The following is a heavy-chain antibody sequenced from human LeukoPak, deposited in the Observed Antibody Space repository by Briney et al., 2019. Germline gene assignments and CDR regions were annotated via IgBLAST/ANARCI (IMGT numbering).Heavy chain of an antibody. CDR1: GLTFNNYA. D-gene: IGHD6-19*01. Sequence: GGSLRLSCAASGLTFNNYAMSWVRQAPGKGREGVSDMSGSGGVKQYADSVKGRFTISRDNSKNTLYLQMHSLRAEDTAVYYCAKSVGWVKYYFDYWGQGTLVTVSS. V-gene: IGHV3-23*01. J-gene: IGHJ4*02. CDR2: MSGSGGVK. CDR3: AKSVGWVKYYFDY.